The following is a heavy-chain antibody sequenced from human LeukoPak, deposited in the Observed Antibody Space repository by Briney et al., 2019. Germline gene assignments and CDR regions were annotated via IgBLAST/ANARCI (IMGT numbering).Heavy chain of an antibody. J-gene: IGHJ2*01. D-gene: IGHD6-19*01. CDR3: AREGIAVPSSTGGFDL. CDR1: AGSIGSYY. CDR2: IYTTGST. Sequence: SETLSLTCSVSAGSIGSYYWSWIRQPAGKGLEWIGRIYTTGSTDYNPSLKTRVTMSVDTSKNQFSLKLSSVTAADTAVCYCAREGIAVPSSTGGFDLWGRGTLVSVSS. V-gene: IGHV4-4*07.